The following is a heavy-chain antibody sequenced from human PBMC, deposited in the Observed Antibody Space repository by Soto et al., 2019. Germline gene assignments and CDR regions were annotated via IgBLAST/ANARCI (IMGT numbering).Heavy chain of an antibody. J-gene: IGHJ2*01. CDR2: IYSGGST. CDR1: GFTVSSNY. CDR3: ATADCSGGSCLAGYFDL. V-gene: IGHV3-66*01. D-gene: IGHD2-15*01. Sequence: EVHLVESGGGLVQPGGSLRLSCAASGFTVSSNYMSWVRQAPGKGLKWVSIIYSGGSTYYADSVKGRFTISRDNSKNTLYLQMNSLRAEDTAVYYCATADCSGGSCLAGYFDLWGRGTLVTVSS.